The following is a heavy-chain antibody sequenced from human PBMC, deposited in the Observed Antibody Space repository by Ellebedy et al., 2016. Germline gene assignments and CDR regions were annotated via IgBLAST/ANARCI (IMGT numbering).Heavy chain of an antibody. Sequence: ASVKVSXKASGYTFTSSGISWVRQAPGQGLEWMGWISPYNGNTNYAQTFQGRVTMTTDTSTSTAYMELRSLRSDDTAVYYCARSTGLYDILTGYDYWGQGTLVTVSS. CDR2: ISPYNGNT. CDR1: GYTFTSSG. D-gene: IGHD3-9*01. J-gene: IGHJ4*02. CDR3: ARSTGLYDILTGYDY. V-gene: IGHV1-18*01.